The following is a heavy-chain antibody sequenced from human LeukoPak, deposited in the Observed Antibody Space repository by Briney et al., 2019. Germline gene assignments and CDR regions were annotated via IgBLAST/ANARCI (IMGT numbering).Heavy chain of an antibody. CDR2: IYSGGST. CDR3: ARGRGYCSSTTCYEGIDY. D-gene: IGHD2-2*01. J-gene: IGHJ4*02. V-gene: IGHV3-53*01. CDR1: GFTVSDNY. Sequence: GGSLRLSCAASGFTVSDNYISWVRQAPGKGLEWVSVIYSGGSTYYADSVKGRFTISRDNSKNTLYLQMNSLRAEDTAVYYCARGRGYCSSTTCYEGIDYWGQGTLVTVSS.